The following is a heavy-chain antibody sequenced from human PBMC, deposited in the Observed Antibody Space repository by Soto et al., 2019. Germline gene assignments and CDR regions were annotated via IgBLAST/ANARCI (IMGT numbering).Heavy chain of an antibody. CDR1: GFTFSSYD. V-gene: IGHV3-23*01. D-gene: IGHD6-13*01. Sequence: PGGSLRLSCAASGFTFSSYDMSWVRQVPGKGLEWVSAISGSGGSTYYADSVKGRFTISRDNSKNTLYLQMNSLRAEDTAVYYCAKDLKQQLISFGSNWFDPWGQGTLVTVSS. CDR2: ISGSGGST. J-gene: IGHJ5*02. CDR3: AKDLKQQLISFGSNWFDP.